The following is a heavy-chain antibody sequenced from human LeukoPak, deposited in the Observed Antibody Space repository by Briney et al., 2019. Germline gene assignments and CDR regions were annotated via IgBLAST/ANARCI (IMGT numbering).Heavy chain of an antibody. D-gene: IGHD3-22*01. V-gene: IGHV1-18*01. CDR3: ARDLLYYHSSGYYS. CDR1: GYTFTSYG. Sequence: ASVKVSCKASGYTFTSYGISWVRQAPGQVLEWMGWISAYNGNTNYAQKLQGRVTMTTDTSTSTAYMELRSLRSDDTAVYYCARDLLYYHSSGYYSWGQGTLVTVSS. CDR2: ISAYNGNT. J-gene: IGHJ4*02.